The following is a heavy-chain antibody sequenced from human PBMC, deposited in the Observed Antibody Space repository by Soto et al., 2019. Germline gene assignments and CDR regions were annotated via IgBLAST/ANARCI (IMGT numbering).Heavy chain of an antibody. CDR1: GFTFSSYA. J-gene: IGHJ4*02. Sequence: AGGSLRLSCAASGFTFSSYAMGWVRQAPGTGLEWVSAIDGSGGDTSFADSVKGRFTISRDNSKNTLYLHMNSLRAEDTARYYCAKERVAAAYVETSPFDFWGQGTQVTVSS. D-gene: IGHD2-15*01. CDR3: AKERVAAAYVETSPFDF. CDR2: IDGSGGDT. V-gene: IGHV3-23*01.